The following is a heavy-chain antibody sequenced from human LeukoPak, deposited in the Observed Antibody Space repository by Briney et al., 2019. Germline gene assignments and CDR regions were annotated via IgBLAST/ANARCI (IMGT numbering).Heavy chain of an antibody. J-gene: IGHJ1*01. CDR3: ARGKPPCGGDCYPEYFQH. CDR1: GGSFSGYY. Sequence: PSETLSLTCAVYGGSFSGYYWSWIRQPPGKGLEWIGEINHSGSTNYNPSLKGRVTISVDTSKNQFSLKLSSVTAADTAVYYCARGKPPCGGDCYPEYFQHWGQGTLVTVSS. CDR2: INHSGST. V-gene: IGHV4-34*01. D-gene: IGHD2-21*02.